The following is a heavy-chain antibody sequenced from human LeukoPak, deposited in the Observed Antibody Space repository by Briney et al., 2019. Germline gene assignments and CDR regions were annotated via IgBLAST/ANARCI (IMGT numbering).Heavy chain of an antibody. V-gene: IGHV4-34*01. J-gene: IGHJ5*02. D-gene: IGHD6-13*01. Sequence: SETLSLTCAVYGGSFSGYYWSWIRQPPGKGLEWIGEINHSGSTNYSPSLKSRVTISVDTSKNQFSLKLSSVTAADTAVYYCARGRRIAAAGTRGWFDPWGQGTLVTVSS. CDR2: INHSGST. CDR1: GGSFSGYY. CDR3: ARGRRIAAAGTRGWFDP.